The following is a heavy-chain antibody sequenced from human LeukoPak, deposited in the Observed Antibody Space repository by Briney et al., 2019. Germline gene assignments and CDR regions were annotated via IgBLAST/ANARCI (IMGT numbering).Heavy chain of an antibody. J-gene: IGHJ3*02. CDR1: GGSISSGGYY. CDR2: IYYSGSN. V-gene: IGHV4-31*03. CDR3: ARGSLTYYDSSGYYYRAFDS. Sequence: SQTLSLTCTVSGGSISSGGYYCSWIRQHPGECLEWMGYIYYSGSNYYNPSLKSRVTISVDTSKNQFSLKLSSVTAADTAVYYCARGSLTYYDSSGYYYRAFDSWGQGTMVTVSS. D-gene: IGHD3-22*01.